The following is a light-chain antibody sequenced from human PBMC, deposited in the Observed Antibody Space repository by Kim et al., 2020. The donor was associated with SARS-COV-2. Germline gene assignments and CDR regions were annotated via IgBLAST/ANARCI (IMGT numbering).Light chain of an antibody. Sequence: EIVLTQSPGTLSLSPGERATLSCRASQSVSSSYLAWYQQKPGQAPSLLIYGASSRATGIPDRFSGSGSGTDFTLTISRLEPEDFAVYYCKQDGSSPRTFGQGTKVDI. CDR1: QSVSSSY. J-gene: IGKJ1*01. V-gene: IGKV3-20*01. CDR2: GAS. CDR3: KQDGSSPRT.